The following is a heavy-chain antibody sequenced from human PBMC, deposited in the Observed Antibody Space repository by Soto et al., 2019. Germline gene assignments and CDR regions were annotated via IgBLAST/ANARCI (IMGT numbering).Heavy chain of an antibody. D-gene: IGHD2-15*01. CDR3: ARCGFVVPLGYVYL. Sequence: QVQLVQSGAEVKKPGASVKVSCKASGYTFTGYYMHWVRQAPGQGLEWMGWINPNSGGTNYAQKFQGRVTMTRDTSISVAYMELSRLRSDDRGVFYCARCGFVVPLGYVYLWGRGTLVTVSS. CDR1: GYTFTGYY. CDR2: INPNSGGT. V-gene: IGHV1-2*02. J-gene: IGHJ2*01.